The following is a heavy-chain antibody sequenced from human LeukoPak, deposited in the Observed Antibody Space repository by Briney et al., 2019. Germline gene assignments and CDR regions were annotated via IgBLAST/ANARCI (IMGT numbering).Heavy chain of an antibody. CDR3: AKNWGATIYYAFDI. V-gene: IGHV3-23*01. CDR2: ISGSGGYT. D-gene: IGHD5-12*01. Sequence: PGGSLRPSCAASGFTFRSYAISWVRQAPGKGLEWVSAISGSGGYTYYADSVKGRFTISRDNSKNTLYLQMNSLRAEDTAVYYCAKNWGATIYYAFDIWGQGTMVTVSS. J-gene: IGHJ3*02. CDR1: GFTFRSYA.